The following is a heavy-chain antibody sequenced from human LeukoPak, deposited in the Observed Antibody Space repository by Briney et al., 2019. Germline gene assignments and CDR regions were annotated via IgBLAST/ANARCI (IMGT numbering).Heavy chain of an antibody. V-gene: IGHV4-39*01. J-gene: IGHJ4*02. Sequence: SETLSLTCTVSGGSISSSSYYWGWIRQPPGKGLEWIRSIYYSGSTYYNPSLKSRVTISVDTSKNQFSLKLSSVTAADTAVYYCAKHEGSYYDKSGYTFDYWGQGTLVTVSS. CDR1: GGSISSSSYY. CDR3: AKHEGSYYDKSGYTFDY. CDR2: IYYSGST. D-gene: IGHD3-22*01.